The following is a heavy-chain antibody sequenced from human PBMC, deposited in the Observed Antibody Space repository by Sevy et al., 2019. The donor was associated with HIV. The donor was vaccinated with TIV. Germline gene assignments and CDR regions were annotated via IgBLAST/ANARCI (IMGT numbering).Heavy chain of an antibody. V-gene: IGHV3-53*01. J-gene: IGHJ5*02. CDR2: IYAGGKT. D-gene: IGHD1-1*01. Sequence: GGSLRLSCAVSGFTVSNNYINWVRQAPGKGLEWVSAIYAGGKTYYADSVKGRFTISRDNSNNTVYLQMNTLTADDTAVYYCARETEGGYEPWGQGTLVTVSS. CDR1: GFTVSNNY. CDR3: ARETEGGYEP.